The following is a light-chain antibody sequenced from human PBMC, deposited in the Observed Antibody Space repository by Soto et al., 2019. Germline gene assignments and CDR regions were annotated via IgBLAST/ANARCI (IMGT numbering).Light chain of an antibody. CDR2: KAS. V-gene: IGKV1-5*03. Sequence: DIQMTQSPSTLSASGGDRVTITCRASQSISSWLAWYQQKPGKAPKLLICKASSLESGVPSRFSGSGSGTEFTLTISSLQPDDFATYYCQQYSSYSRTFGQGTKVEIK. J-gene: IGKJ1*01. CDR3: QQYSSYSRT. CDR1: QSISSW.